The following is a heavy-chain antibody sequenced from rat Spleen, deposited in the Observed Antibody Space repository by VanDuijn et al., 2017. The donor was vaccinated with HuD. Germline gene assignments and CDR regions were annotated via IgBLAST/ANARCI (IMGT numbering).Heavy chain of an antibody. CDR2: INSAGTT. Sequence: VQLQESGPGLVKPSQSLSLTCSVTGYSITSNYWGWIRKFPGNKLEWMGYINSAGTTNYNPSPKSRISITRDTSKNQFFLQVNSVSSEDTATYYCARSDGVHYYLPFADWGQGTLVTASS. D-gene: IGHD1-1*01. CDR1: GYSITSNY. J-gene: IGHJ3*01. CDR3: ARSDGVHYYLPFAD. V-gene: IGHV3-3*01.